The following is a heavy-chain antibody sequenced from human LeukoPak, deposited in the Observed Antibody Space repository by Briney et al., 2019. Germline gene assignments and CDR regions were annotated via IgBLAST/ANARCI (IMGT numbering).Heavy chain of an antibody. D-gene: IGHD3-22*01. Sequence: GGSLRLSCATSGFTFTTFWMHWVRPAPGKGLVWVSRIIHDGRRTNYAASVKGRFTISRDNAKNTVYLQMNSLRAEDTAVYYCVRDWGYDSSGYWQKYFDTWGQGTLVTVSS. V-gene: IGHV3-74*01. J-gene: IGHJ4*02. CDR3: VRDWGYDSSGYWQKYFDT. CDR2: IIHDGRRT. CDR1: GFTFTTFW.